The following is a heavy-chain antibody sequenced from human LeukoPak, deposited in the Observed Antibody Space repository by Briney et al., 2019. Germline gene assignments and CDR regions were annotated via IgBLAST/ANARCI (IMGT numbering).Heavy chain of an antibody. V-gene: IGHV1-3*01. CDR2: INAGSGYT. J-gene: IGHJ5*02. CDR3: ARAPSGSLSTWFGELFDWYDP. CDR1: GYIFTTHA. D-gene: IGHD3-10*01. Sequence: GASVKVSCKASGYIFTTHAMHWLRQAPGQRPEWMGWINAGSGYTKYSQKFQGRVTISRDTSASTVYMELRSLGSEDTAVYYCARAPSGSLSTWFGELFDWYDPWGQGTLVTVSS.